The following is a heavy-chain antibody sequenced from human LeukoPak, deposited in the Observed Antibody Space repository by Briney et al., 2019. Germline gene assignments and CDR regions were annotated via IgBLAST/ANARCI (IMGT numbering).Heavy chain of an antibody. CDR1: GFTFSNYG. CDR2: ISGSGGST. J-gene: IGHJ4*02. CDR3: AKAPVTSCRGAYCYPFDS. D-gene: IGHD2-21*01. V-gene: IGHV3-23*01. Sequence: GGSLRLSCAASGFTFSNYGMSWVRQAPGKGLEWVSGISGSGGSTYYADSVNGRFTISRDSSKNTLYLQMNSLRAEDAAVYFCAKAPVTSCRGAYCYPFDSWGQGTLVTVSS.